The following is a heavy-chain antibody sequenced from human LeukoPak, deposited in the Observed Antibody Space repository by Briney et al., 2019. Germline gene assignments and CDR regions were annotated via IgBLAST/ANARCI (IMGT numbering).Heavy chain of an antibody. V-gene: IGHV3-30*03. CDR2: ISYDGSNK. D-gene: IGHD5-12*01. Sequence: GGSLRLSCAASGFTFSSYGMHWVRQAPGKGLEWLAVISYDGSNKYYADSVKGRFTISRDNAKNSLYLQMNSLRAEDTAVYYCARVEDSGYDFFDYWGQGTLVTVSS. J-gene: IGHJ4*02. CDR1: GFTFSSYG. CDR3: ARVEDSGYDFFDY.